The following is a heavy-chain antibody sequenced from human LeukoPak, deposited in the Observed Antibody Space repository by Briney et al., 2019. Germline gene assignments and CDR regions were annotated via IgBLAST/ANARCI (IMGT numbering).Heavy chain of an antibody. Sequence: GGSLRLSCAASGFTFSVYWMHRVREAPGKGLVWVSLIKSDGSSAMYADSVKGRFSISRDNAKNTLYLQMNSLRAEDTAVYFCARELASAAFDYWGQGTPVTVSS. J-gene: IGHJ4*02. CDR1: GFTFSVYW. V-gene: IGHV3-74*03. CDR3: ARELASAAFDY. D-gene: IGHD5-12*01. CDR2: IKSDGSSA.